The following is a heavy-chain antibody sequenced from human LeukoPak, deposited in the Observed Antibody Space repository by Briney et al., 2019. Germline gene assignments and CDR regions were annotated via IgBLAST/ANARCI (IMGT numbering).Heavy chain of an antibody. CDR1: GGSFSGYY. Sequence: SETLSLTCAVYGGSFSGYYWSWIRQPPGKGLEWIGEINHSGSTNYNASLKSRVTISVDTSKNQFSLKLSSVTAADTAVYYCARGAPGRYCSGGSCYFDYWGQGTLVTVSS. CDR2: INHSGST. V-gene: IGHV4-34*01. D-gene: IGHD2-15*01. CDR3: ARGAPGRYCSGGSCYFDY. J-gene: IGHJ4*02.